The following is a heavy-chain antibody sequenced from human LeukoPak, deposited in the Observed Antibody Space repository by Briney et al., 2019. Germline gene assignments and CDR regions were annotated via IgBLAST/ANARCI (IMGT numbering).Heavy chain of an antibody. CDR3: AISAYAYGYGSDY. D-gene: IGHD5-18*01. V-gene: IGHV3-23*01. J-gene: IGHJ4*02. CDR2: ISGSSGNT. Sequence: GGSLRLSCTASGFTLSSYSMSWVRQAPGKGLEWVSLISGSSGNTYYADSVKGRFSISRDNSKNTLYLQMNSLRADDTAIYYCAISAYAYGYGSDYWGQGTQVTVSS. CDR1: GFTLSSYS.